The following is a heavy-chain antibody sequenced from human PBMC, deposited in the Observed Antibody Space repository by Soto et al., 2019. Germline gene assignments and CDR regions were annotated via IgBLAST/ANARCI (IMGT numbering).Heavy chain of an antibody. CDR3: ARVPLGYCSSTSCYFDSGFDP. D-gene: IGHD2-2*01. V-gene: IGHV1-18*01. CDR2: ISAYNGNT. CDR1: GYTFTSYG. Sequence: ASVKVSCKASGYTFTSYGFHWVRQAPGQGLEWMGWISAYNGNTNYAQKLQGRVTMTTDTSTSTAYMELRSLRSDDTAVYYCARVPLGYCSSTSCYFDSGFDPWGQGTLVTVSS. J-gene: IGHJ5*02.